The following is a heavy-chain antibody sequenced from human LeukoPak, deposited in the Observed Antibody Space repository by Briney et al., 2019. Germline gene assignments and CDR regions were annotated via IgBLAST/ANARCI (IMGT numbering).Heavy chain of an antibody. CDR3: ARDKMAYAFDI. V-gene: IGHV1-69*13. J-gene: IGHJ3*02. Sequence: SVKLSCKASGGTFSSYAISWVRQAPGQGLEWMGGIIPIFGTANYAQKFQCRVAITADESTSTAYMELSSLRSEDTAVYYCARDKMAYAFDIWGQGTMVTVSS. D-gene: IGHD5-24*01. CDR2: IIPIFGTA. CDR1: GGTFSSYA.